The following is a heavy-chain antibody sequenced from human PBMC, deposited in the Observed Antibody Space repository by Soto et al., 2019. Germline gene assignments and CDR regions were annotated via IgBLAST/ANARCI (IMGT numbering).Heavy chain of an antibody. J-gene: IGHJ6*02. CDR2: IWYDGSNK. D-gene: IGHD4-17*01. V-gene: IGHV3-33*01. Sequence: PGGSLRLSCAASGFTFSSYGMHWVRQAPGKGLEWVAVIWYDGSNKYYADSVKGRFTISRDNSKNTLYLQMNSLRAEDTAVYYCARGLLDYGDPWEEDYYYYGMDVWGQGTTVTVSS. CDR1: GFTFSSYG. CDR3: ARGLLDYGDPWEEDYYYYGMDV.